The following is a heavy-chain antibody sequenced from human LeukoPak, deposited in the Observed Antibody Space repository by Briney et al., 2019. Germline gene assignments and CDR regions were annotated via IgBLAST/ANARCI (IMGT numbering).Heavy chain of an antibody. CDR1: GGSISSYY. J-gene: IGHJ4*02. Sequence: SETLSLTCTVSGGSISSYYWSWIRQPPGKGLEWIGYIYYSGSTNYNPSLKSRVTISVDTSKNQFSLKLSSVTAADTAVYYCARYGSSWYGSHYFDYWGQGTLVTVSS. CDR3: ARYGSSWYGSHYFDY. CDR2: IYYSGST. D-gene: IGHD6-13*01. V-gene: IGHV4-59*12.